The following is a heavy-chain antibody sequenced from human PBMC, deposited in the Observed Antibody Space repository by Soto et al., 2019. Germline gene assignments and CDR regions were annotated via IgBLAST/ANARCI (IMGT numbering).Heavy chain of an antibody. CDR2: ISYDGSNE. Sequence: QVQLVESGGGVVQPGRSLRLSCAASGFTFSSYGMHWVRQAPGKGLEWVALISYDGSNEYYADSVKGRFTISRDNSKNTLYLQMNSLRRDDTAVFYCAKSGSYRHRSRVDPWGQGTLVTVSS. J-gene: IGHJ5*02. CDR3: AKSGSYRHRSRVDP. D-gene: IGHD1-26*01. CDR1: GFTFSSYG. V-gene: IGHV3-30*18.